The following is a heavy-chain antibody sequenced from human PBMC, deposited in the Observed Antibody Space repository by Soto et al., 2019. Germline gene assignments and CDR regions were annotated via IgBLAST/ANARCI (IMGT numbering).Heavy chain of an antibody. CDR3: ARLLWSRGDWFDP. D-gene: IGHD3-10*01. CDR2: IYYSGST. V-gene: IGHV4-59*08. CDR1: GASISSYY. J-gene: IGHJ5*02. Sequence: QVQLQESGPGLVKPSETLSLTCTVPGASISSYYWSWIRQPPGKGLEWIGYIYYSGSTNYNPSLRSRVTISVDTSKNQSSLKLSSLSAADTAVYYCARLLWSRGDWFDPWGQGTLVTVSS.